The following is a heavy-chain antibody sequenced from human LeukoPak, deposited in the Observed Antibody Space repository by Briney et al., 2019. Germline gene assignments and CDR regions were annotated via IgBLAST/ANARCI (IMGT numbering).Heavy chain of an antibody. CDR3: ARDRRVRGVTGYFDL. V-gene: IGHV4-39*07. D-gene: IGHD3-10*01. CDR1: GGSISSSSYY. Sequence: SETLSLTCTVSGGSISSSSYYWGWIRQPPGKGLEWIGSIYYSGSTYYNPSLKSRVTISVDTSKNQFSLKLSSVTAADTAVYYCARDRRVRGVTGYFDLWGRGTLVTVSS. CDR2: IYYSGST. J-gene: IGHJ2*01.